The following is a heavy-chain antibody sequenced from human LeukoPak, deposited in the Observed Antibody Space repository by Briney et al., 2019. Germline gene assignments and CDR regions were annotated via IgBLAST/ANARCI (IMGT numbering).Heavy chain of an antibody. J-gene: IGHJ4*02. CDR3: ARGIDY. CDR1: GFTFSSYS. CDR2: ISSSSSYI. V-gene: IGHV3-21*04. Sequence: GGSLRLSCAASGFTFSSYSMNWVRQAPGKGLEWVSSISSSSSYIYHADSVKGRFTISRDTSKNMVFLQMNSLRVEDTAVYYCARGIDYWGRGTLVTVSS.